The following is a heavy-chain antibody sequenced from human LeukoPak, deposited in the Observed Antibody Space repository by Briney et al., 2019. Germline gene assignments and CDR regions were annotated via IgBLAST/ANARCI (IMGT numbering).Heavy chain of an antibody. D-gene: IGHD6-6*01. CDR1: GYTFTSYG. CDR3: ARQTYSSSDRNYYYYMDV. V-gene: IGHV1-18*01. CDR2: ISAYNGNT. Sequence: ASVKVSCKASGYTFTSYGISWVRQAPGQGLEWMGWISAYNGNTNYAQKLQGRVTMTTDTSTGTAYMELRSLRSDDTAVYYCARQTYSSSDRNYYYYMDVWGKGTTVTVSS. J-gene: IGHJ6*03.